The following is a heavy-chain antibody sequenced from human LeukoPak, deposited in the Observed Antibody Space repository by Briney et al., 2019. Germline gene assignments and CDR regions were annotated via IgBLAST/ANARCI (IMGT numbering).Heavy chain of an antibody. J-gene: IGHJ4*02. D-gene: IGHD6-19*01. CDR3: ARWWHSSAWYFDS. Sequence: GGSLRLSCAASGFTFSSYSMNWVRQAPGKGLEWVSSISSSSSYIYYADSVKGRFTISRDNAKNSLYLQMNSLRAEDTAVYYCARWWHSSAWYFDSWGQGTLVTVSS. V-gene: IGHV3-21*01. CDR1: GFTFSSYS. CDR2: ISSSSSYI.